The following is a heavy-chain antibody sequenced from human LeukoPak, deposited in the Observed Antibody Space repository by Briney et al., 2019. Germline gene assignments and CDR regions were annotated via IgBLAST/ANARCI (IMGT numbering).Heavy chain of an antibody. Sequence: GESLKISCKGSGYSFTSYCIGWVRQMPGKGLEWMGIIYPGDSDTRYSPSFQGQVTISADKSISTAYLQWSSLKASDTAMYYCARKYYYDSSGYSFDYWGQGTLVTVSS. V-gene: IGHV5-51*01. J-gene: IGHJ4*02. D-gene: IGHD3-22*01. CDR2: IYPGDSDT. CDR1: GYSFTSYC. CDR3: ARKYYYDSSGYSFDY.